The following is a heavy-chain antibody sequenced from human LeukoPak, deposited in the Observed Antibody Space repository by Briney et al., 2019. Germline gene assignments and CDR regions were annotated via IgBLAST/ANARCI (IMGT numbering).Heavy chain of an antibody. CDR2: ITSSGAYI. J-gene: IGHJ4*02. Sequence: GGSLRLSCAASGFTFNNYNMNWVRQAPGKALEWVSSITSSGAYIFYADSVKGRFTISRDNAKDSLYLQMNSLGPEDTAVYYCARQNRGELDYWGQGTLVTVSS. D-gene: IGHD3-10*01. V-gene: IGHV3-21*01. CDR3: ARQNRGELDY. CDR1: GFTFNNYN.